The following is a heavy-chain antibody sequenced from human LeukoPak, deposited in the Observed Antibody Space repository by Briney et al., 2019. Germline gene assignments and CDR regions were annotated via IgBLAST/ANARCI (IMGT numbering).Heavy chain of an antibody. CDR2: ISAYNGNT. V-gene: IGHV1-18*04. CDR3: ARDKGYCSSTSCRNWFDP. CDR1: GYTFTGYY. J-gene: IGHJ5*02. D-gene: IGHD2-2*01. Sequence: ASVKVSCKASGYTFTGYYMHWVRQAPGQGLEWMGWISAYNGNTNYAQKLQGRVTMTTDTSTSTAYMELRSLRSDDTAVYYCARDKGYCSSTSCRNWFDPWGQGTLVTVSS.